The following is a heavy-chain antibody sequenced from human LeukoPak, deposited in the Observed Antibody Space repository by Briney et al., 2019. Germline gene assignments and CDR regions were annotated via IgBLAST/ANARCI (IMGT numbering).Heavy chain of an antibody. D-gene: IGHD3-16*01. CDR1: GFTFSSYA. Sequence: GGSLRLSCAASGFTFSSYAMSWVRQAPGKGLEWVSAISGCGGSTYYADSVKGRFTISRDNSKNTLYLQMNSLRAEDTAVYYCAKKLGGPPLPLSAFDIWGQGTMVTVSS. V-gene: IGHV3-23*01. CDR2: ISGCGGST. J-gene: IGHJ3*02. CDR3: AKKLGGPPLPLSAFDI.